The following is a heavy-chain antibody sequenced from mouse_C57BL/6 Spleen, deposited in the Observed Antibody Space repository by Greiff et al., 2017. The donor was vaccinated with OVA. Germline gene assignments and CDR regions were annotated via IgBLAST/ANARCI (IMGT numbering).Heavy chain of an antibody. D-gene: IGHD2-4*01. CDR2: ISSGSSTI. Sequence: EVQRVESGGGLVKPGGSLTLSCAASGFTFSDYGMHWVRQAPEKGLEWVAYISSGSSTIYYADTVKGRFTISRDNAKNTLFLQMTSLRSEDTAMYYCARHDYADYWGQGTTLTVSS. CDR1: GFTFSDYG. CDR3: ARHDYADY. V-gene: IGHV5-17*01. J-gene: IGHJ2*01.